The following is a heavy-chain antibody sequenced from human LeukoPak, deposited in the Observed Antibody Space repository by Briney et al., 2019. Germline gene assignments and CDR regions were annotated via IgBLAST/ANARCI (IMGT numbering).Heavy chain of an antibody. CDR1: GFTFSSYG. V-gene: IGHV3-33*06. J-gene: IGHJ6*03. D-gene: IGHD3-3*01. CDR2: IWYDGSNK. CDR3: AKDGEGYYDFWSGYSLGYMDV. Sequence: GGSLRLSCAASGFTFSSYGMHWVRQAPGKGLEWVAVIWYDGSNKYYADSMKGRFTISRDNSKNTLYLQMNSLRAEDTAVYYCAKDGEGYYDFWSGYSLGYMDVWGKGTTVTVSS.